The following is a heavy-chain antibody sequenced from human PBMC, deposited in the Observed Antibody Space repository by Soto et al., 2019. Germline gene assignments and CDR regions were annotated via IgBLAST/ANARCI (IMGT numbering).Heavy chain of an antibody. V-gene: IGHV1-69*13. J-gene: IGHJ6*02. CDR1: GGTFSSYA. Sequence: GASVKVSCKASGGTFSSYAISWVRQAPGQGLEWMGGIIPIFGTANYAQKFQGRVTITADESTSTAYMELSSLRSEDTAVYYCARDTVTTAWNYYYYYGMDVWGQGTTVTVSS. CDR3: ARDTVTTAWNYYYYYGMDV. D-gene: IGHD4-4*01. CDR2: IIPIFGTA.